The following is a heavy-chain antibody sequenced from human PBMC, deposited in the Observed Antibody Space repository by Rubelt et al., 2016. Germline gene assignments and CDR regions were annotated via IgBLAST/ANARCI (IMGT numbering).Heavy chain of an antibody. CDR1: GLTFSDYA. CDR2: ISYDGSNK. V-gene: IGHV3-30*19. Sequence: QVQLVESGGGVVQPGKSLRLSCAASGLTFSDYAMHWVRQAPGKGLEWVAVISYDGSNKYYADSVKGRFTISRDNSKNTLYLQMNSLRVEDTAVYYCARARDYYYYHMDVWGQGTTVTVSS. J-gene: IGHJ6*02. CDR3: ARARDYYYYHMDV.